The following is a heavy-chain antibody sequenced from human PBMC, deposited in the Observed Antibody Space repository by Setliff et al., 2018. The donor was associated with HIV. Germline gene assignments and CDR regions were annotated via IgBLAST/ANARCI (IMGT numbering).Heavy chain of an antibody. CDR1: GASISSSSHH. CDR2: IYYTGST. D-gene: IGHD3-22*01. J-gene: IGHJ4*02. CDR3: ARGGLITPFGLLSYYDSSGYFDY. Sequence: SETLSLTCTVSGASISSSSHHWAWIRQPPGKGLEYIGNIYYTGSTHHNPSLESRVATSVDTTKNQISLKLSSVTAADPAVYYCARGGLITPFGLLSYYDSSGYFDYWGQGTLVTVSS. V-gene: IGHV4-39*01.